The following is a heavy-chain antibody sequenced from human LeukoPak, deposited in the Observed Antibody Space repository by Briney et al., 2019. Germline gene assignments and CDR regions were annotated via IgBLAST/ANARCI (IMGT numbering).Heavy chain of an antibody. V-gene: IGHV3-64*01. CDR2: ISNTGHIT. D-gene: IGHD3-10*01. CDR3: ARDAGRGDYGDY. CDR1: GFTFSTYA. Sequence: GSLRLSCAASGFTFSTYAMHWVRQAPGEGLEYVSSISNTGHITYYANSVKGRFTISRDNSKNTLYLQMGSLRVEDMAVYYCARDAGRGDYGDYWGQGTLVTVSS. J-gene: IGHJ4*02.